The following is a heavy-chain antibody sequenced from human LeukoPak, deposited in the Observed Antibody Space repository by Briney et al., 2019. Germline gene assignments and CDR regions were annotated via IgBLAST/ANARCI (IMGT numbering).Heavy chain of an antibody. Sequence: PSETLSLTCAVYGGSLSNYYWSWSRQPPGKGLEGIGEINHSGSTNYNPSLKSRVTLSIDTSKNQFSLKLTSVTAADTAVYYCAKVYSYGPKDDYWGQGTLVTVSS. J-gene: IGHJ4*02. V-gene: IGHV4-34*01. CDR1: GGSLSNYY. CDR3: AKVYSYGPKDDY. D-gene: IGHD5-18*01. CDR2: INHSGST.